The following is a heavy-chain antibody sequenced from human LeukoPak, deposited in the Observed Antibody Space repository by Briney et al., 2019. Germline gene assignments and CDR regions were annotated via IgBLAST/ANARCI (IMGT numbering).Heavy chain of an antibody. D-gene: IGHD1-7*01. CDR1: GGTFSSYA. CDR2: IIPIFGTA. V-gene: IGHV1-69*05. J-gene: IGHJ5*02. Sequence: ASVKVSCKASGGTFSSYAISWVRQAPGQGLEWMGGIIPIFGTANYAQKFQGRVTITTDESTSTAYMELSSLRSEDTAVYYCARVTGITGTRRWFDPWGQGTLVTVSS. CDR3: ARVTGITGTRRWFDP.